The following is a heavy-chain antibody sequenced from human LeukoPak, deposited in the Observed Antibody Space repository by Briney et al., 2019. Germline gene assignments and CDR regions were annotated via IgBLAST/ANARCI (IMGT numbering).Heavy chain of an antibody. D-gene: IGHD2-2*01. CDR1: GGSFSGYY. CDR2: INHSGST. V-gene: IGHV4-34*01. CDR3: ARGVQYCSSTSCSVDAFDI. Sequence: PSETLSLTCAVYGGSFSGYYWSWIRQPPGKGLEWIGEINHSGSTNYNPSLKSRVTISVDTSKNQFSLKLSSVTAADTAVYYCARGVQYCSSTSCSVDAFDIWGQGTMVTVSS. J-gene: IGHJ3*02.